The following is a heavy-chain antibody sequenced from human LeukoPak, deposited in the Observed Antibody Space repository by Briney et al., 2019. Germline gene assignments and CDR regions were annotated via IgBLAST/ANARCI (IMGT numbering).Heavy chain of an antibody. D-gene: IGHD2-15*01. V-gene: IGHV3-7*01. CDR1: GFTFSNCW. CDR3: ADVDASA. J-gene: IGHJ5*02. CDR2: IIPDGSAK. Sequence: GGSLRLSCAASGFTFSNCWMSWVRQAPGKGLEWVASIIPDGSAKFYVDSVKGRFTISRDNAKSSLYLQVNSLRVEDMAVYYCADVDASAWGQGTLVTVSS.